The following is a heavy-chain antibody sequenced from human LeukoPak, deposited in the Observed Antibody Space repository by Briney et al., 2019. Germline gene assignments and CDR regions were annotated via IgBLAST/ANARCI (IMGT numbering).Heavy chain of an antibody. J-gene: IGHJ5*02. CDR2: MTPNSGNT. D-gene: IGHD3-10*01. CDR1: GYTFTSYD. Sequence: ASVKVSCKASGYTFTSYDINWVRQATGQGLEWMGWMTPNSGNTGYAQKFQGRVTMTRNTSISTAYMELSSLRSEDTAVYYCARPRRFGKNWFDPWGQGTLVTVSS. V-gene: IGHV1-8*01. CDR3: ARPRRFGKNWFDP.